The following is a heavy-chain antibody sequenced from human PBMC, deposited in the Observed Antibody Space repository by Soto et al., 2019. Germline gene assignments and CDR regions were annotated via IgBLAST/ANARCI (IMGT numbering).Heavy chain of an antibody. Sequence: SDTWSLSCTVSDGSIRSGESYWSWIRQPPGKGLEWIGYIYYSGSTYYNPSLKSRVTISVDTSKNQFSLKLSSVTAADTAVYYCAREEGSGRGGDYWGQGTLVTVSS. CDR2: IYYSGST. CDR1: DGSIRSGESY. CDR3: AREEGSGRGGDY. J-gene: IGHJ4*02. D-gene: IGHD3-10*01. V-gene: IGHV4-30-4*02.